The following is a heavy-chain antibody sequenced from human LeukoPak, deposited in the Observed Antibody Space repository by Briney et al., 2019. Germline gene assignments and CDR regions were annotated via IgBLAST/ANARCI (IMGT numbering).Heavy chain of an antibody. CDR3: AKIPVVVPAALNYFDY. V-gene: IGHV3-23*01. Sequence: GGSLRLSCAASGFTFSSYAMSWVRQAPGKGLEWVSAISGSGGSTYYADSVKGRFTISRDNSKNTLYLQMNSLRAEDTAVYYCAKIPVVVPAALNYFDYWGQGTLVTVSS. CDR2: ISGSGGST. CDR1: GFTFSSYA. D-gene: IGHD2-2*01. J-gene: IGHJ4*02.